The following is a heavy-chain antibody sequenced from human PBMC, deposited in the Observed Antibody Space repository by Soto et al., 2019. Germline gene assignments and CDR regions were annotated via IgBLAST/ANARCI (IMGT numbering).Heavy chain of an antibody. CDR1: GFTFSSYA. CDR2: ISGSGGST. D-gene: IGHD3-10*01. V-gene: IGHV3-23*01. CDR3: AKELLWFGEFPFSDIDY. J-gene: IGHJ4*02. Sequence: GGSLRLSCAASGFTFSSYAMSWVRQAPGKGLEWVSAISGSGGSTYYADSVKGRFTISRDNSKNTLYLQMNSLRAEDTAVYYCAKELLWFGEFPFSDIDYWGQGTLVTVSS.